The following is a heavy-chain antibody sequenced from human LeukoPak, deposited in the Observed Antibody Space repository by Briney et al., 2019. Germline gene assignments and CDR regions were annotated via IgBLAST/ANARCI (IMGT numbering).Heavy chain of an antibody. CDR1: GYTLTELS. J-gene: IGHJ5*02. CDR2: FDPEDGET. D-gene: IGHD1-1*01. Sequence: ASVKVSCKVSGYTLTELSMHWVRQAPGKGLEWMGGFDPEDGETIYAQKFQGRVTMTEDTSTDTAYMELSSLRSEDTAVYYCARVGSDWNDVRYNWFDPWGQGTLVTVSS. CDR3: ARVGSDWNDVRYNWFDP. V-gene: IGHV1-24*01.